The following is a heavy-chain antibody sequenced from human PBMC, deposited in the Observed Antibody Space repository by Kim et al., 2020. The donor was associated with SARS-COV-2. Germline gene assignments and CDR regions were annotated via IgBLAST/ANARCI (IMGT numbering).Heavy chain of an antibody. V-gene: IGHV4-30-2*05. Sequence: PQGRVTRSVDTSKNQFSLKLSSVTAADTAVYYCARDGGYYSAVWNHYMDVWGKGTTVTVSS. D-gene: IGHD3-16*01. CDR3: ARDGGYYSAVWNHYMDV. J-gene: IGHJ6*03.